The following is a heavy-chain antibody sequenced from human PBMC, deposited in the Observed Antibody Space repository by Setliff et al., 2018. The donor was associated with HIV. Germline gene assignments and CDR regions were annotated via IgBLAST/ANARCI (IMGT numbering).Heavy chain of an antibody. CDR2: MNTNTGDP. CDR3: ARAFYGTESYPRAFDV. Sequence: ASVKVSCKASGYTFISNGIYWVRQAPGQGLESMGWMNTNTGDPTYAQGFTGRLVFSLDTAVTTVYLQINNLETEDTAVYYCARAFYGTESYPRAFDVWGQGTMVTVSS. J-gene: IGHJ3*01. V-gene: IGHV7-4-1*02. D-gene: IGHD3-10*01. CDR1: GYTFISNG.